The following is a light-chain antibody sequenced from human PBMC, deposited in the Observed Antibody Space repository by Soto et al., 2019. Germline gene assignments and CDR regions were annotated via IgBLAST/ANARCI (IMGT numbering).Light chain of an antibody. V-gene: IGLV1-40*01. CDR1: SSNIGAGYD. Sequence: QPVLTQPPSVSGAPGQRVTIFCTGSSSNIGAGYDVHWYQHLPGRAPKLLIYGNTHRPSGVPDRFSGSKSAISASLAITGLQAEDEADYFCQSYDSSLSIYVFGTGTKLTVL. CDR2: GNT. J-gene: IGLJ1*01. CDR3: QSYDSSLSIYV.